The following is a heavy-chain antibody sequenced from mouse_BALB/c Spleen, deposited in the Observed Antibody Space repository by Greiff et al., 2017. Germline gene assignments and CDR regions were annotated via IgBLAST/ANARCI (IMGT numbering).Heavy chain of an antibody. CDR1: GYTFTSYW. Sequence: VQLQQSGAELARPGASVKLSCKASGYTFTSYWMQWVKQRPGQGLEWIGAIYPGDGDTRYTQKFKGKATLTADKSSSTAYMQLSSLASEDSAVYYCAREEGEWGQGTLVTVSA. J-gene: IGHJ3*01. CDR2: IYPGDGDT. CDR3: AREEGE. V-gene: IGHV1-87*01.